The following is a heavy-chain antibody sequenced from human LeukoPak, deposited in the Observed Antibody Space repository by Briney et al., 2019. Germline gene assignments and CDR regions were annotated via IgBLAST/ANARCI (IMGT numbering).Heavy chain of an antibody. CDR1: GDSVSRNSVT. Sequence: SQTLSLTCVISGDSVSRNSVTWNWIRQSPSRGPEWLGRTYYRSKWNSDYAVSVKGRVTINIDTSNNQFSLHLNSVTPEDTALYYCARARESRFDYWGQGTLVTVSS. D-gene: IGHD1-26*01. CDR2: TYYRSKWNS. CDR3: ARARESRFDY. V-gene: IGHV6-1*01. J-gene: IGHJ4*02.